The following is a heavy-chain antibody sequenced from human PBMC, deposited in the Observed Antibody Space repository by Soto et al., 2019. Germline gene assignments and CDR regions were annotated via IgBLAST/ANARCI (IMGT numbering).Heavy chain of an antibody. J-gene: IGHJ5*02. D-gene: IGHD3-10*01. V-gene: IGHV3-23*01. CDR2: ISGFGDKA. Sequence: EVHLLESGGGLVQPGGSLRLSCVTSGFTLGHSATTWVRQAPGKGLEWVSTISGFGDKAYYADSVKGRFIISGDSYRKTVYLEMNSLRSEDTAVYYCAKGGHYSAFDPWGQGVLVTVSS. CDR1: GFTLGHSA. CDR3: AKGGHYSAFDP.